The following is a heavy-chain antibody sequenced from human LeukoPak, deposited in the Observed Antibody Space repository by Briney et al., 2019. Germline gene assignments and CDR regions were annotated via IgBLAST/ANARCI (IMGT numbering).Heavy chain of an antibody. V-gene: IGHV4-59*01. CDR3: ATYDFWSGYYFDY. J-gene: IGHJ4*02. CDR2: IYYSNST. Sequence: KPSETLSLTCTVSACSISSYYWSWIRQPPGQGRKWIGYIYYSNSTNYNPSLKSRVTITVDTSKNHFSLKRSSMTAADTALYYCATYDFWSGYYFDYWGQGTLVTVSS. D-gene: IGHD3-3*01. CDR1: ACSISSYY.